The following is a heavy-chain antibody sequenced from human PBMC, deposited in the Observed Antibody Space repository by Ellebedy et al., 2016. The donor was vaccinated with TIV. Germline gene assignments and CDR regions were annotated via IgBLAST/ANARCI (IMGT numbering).Heavy chain of an antibody. D-gene: IGHD3-10*01. CDR2: IRFDGNNR. CDR3: AKELFPYGSGTYYDL. J-gene: IGHJ5*02. Sequence: GESLKISCAASGFTFSTFGIHWVRQAPGKGLEWVASIRFDGNNRYYADSVNGRFTISRDNSMNTLHLELNSLRAEDTALYYCAKELFPYGSGTYYDLWGQGTLVTVSS. V-gene: IGHV3-30*02. CDR1: GFTFSTFG.